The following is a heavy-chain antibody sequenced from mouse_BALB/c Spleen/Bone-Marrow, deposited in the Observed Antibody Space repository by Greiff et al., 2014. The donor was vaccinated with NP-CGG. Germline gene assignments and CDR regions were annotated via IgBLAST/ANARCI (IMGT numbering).Heavy chain of an antibody. CDR1: GFNIKDTY. V-gene: IGHV14-3*02. D-gene: IGHD2-3*01. CDR2: IDPANGNT. CDR3: AHDAPFAC. Sequence: EVQLQQSGAELVKPGASVKLSCTTSGFNIKDTYIHWVKQRPEQGLEWIGRIDPANGNTKYDPEFQGKATITADTSSNTAYLHLSSLTSEDTAVYSCAHDAPFACWGQGTLVTVSA. J-gene: IGHJ3*01.